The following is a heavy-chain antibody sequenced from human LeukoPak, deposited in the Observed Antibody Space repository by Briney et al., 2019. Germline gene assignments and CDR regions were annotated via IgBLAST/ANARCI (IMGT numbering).Heavy chain of an antibody. Sequence: PSETLSLTCTDSGDSVSNDRYYWTWLRQSPGTGLEWIAYIRYSGHTNYNPSLDTRVTISLDASKNQLSLRLYSVTAADTAMYYCARYNWNTWFDPWGQGALVTVSS. CDR2: IRYSGHT. V-gene: IGHV4-61*01. CDR3: ARYNWNTWFDP. J-gene: IGHJ5*02. D-gene: IGHD1-1*01. CDR1: GDSVSNDRYY.